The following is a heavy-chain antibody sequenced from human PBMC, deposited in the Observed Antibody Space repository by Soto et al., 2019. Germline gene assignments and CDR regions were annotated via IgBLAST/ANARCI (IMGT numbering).Heavy chain of an antibody. CDR3: ARDRGDCSGGSCYLNWFDP. D-gene: IGHD2-15*01. CDR1: GYTFTGYY. CDR2: INPNSGGT. Sequence: ASVKVSCKASGYTFTGYYMHWVRQAPGQGLEWMGWINPNSGGTNYAQKFQGWVTMTRDTSISTAYMELSRLRSDDTAVYYCARDRGDCSGGSCYLNWFDPWGQGTLVTVSS. J-gene: IGHJ5*02. V-gene: IGHV1-2*04.